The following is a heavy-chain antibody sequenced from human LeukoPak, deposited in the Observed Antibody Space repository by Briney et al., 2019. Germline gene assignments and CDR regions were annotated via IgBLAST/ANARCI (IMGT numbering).Heavy chain of an antibody. D-gene: IGHD5-12*01. CDR2: IKKDGSET. CDR3: ARGRYSGTTYYFDY. Sequence: AGGSLRLPCAASGFTFSTSWMSWVRQVPGKGLEWVANIKKDGSETYYVDSVKGRFTISRDNAKNSLYLQMNSLRAEDTAMYYCARGRYSGTTYYFDYWGQGTLVTVSS. J-gene: IGHJ4*02. CDR1: GFTFSTSW. V-gene: IGHV3-7*03.